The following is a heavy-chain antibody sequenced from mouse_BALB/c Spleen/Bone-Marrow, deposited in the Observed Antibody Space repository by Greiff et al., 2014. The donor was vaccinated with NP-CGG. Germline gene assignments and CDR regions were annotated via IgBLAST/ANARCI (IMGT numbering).Heavy chain of an antibody. D-gene: IGHD1-1*02. J-gene: IGHJ2*01. CDR3: ASQGDYGSFDY. CDR2: IYPGDGDT. V-gene: IGHV1-87*01. Sequence: VQLQQSGAELARPGASVKLSCKASGYTFTSYWMQWVKQRPGQGLEWIGAIYPGDGDTRYTQKFKGKATLTADKSSSTAYMQLSSLASENSAVYYYASQGDYGSFDYWGQGTTLTVSA. CDR1: GYTFTSYW.